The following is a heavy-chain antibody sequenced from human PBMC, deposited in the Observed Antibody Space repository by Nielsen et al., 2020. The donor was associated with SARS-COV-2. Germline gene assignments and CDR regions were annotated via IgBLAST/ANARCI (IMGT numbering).Heavy chain of an antibody. CDR3: ARDRRDGYNIYYYGMDV. D-gene: IGHD5-24*01. V-gene: IGHV3-30-3*01. CDR2: ISYDGSNK. J-gene: IGHJ6*02. Sequence: GESLTISCAASGFTFSSYAMHWVRQAPGKGLEWVAVISYDGSNKYYADSVKGRFTISRDNSKNTLYLQMNSLRAEDTAVYYCARDRRDGYNIYYYGMDVWGQGTTVTVSS. CDR1: GFTFSSYA.